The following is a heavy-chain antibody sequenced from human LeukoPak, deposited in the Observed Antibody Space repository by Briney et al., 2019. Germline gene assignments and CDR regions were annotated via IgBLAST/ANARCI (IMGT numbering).Heavy chain of an antibody. J-gene: IGHJ4*02. Sequence: GGSLRLSCAASGFTFSNYEMNWVRQAPGKGLEWVSYISSSGSTIYYADSVEGRFTISRDNAKNSLYLQMNSLRAEDTSIYYCARDFYYGSGRFDYWGQGTLVTVSS. D-gene: IGHD3-10*01. CDR3: ARDFYYGSGRFDY. CDR1: GFTFSNYE. V-gene: IGHV3-48*03. CDR2: ISSSGSTI.